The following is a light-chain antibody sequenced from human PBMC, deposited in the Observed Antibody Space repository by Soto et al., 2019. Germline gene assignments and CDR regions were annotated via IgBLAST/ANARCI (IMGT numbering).Light chain of an antibody. Sequence: QSVLTQPASVSGSPGQSITISCTGISSDVGDYNYVSWYQQHPGKAPKLMIYEVSNRPSGVSSRFSGSKSGNTASLTISGLQAEDEADYYCNSYTSRGTYVFGTGTKVTVL. CDR1: SSDVGDYNY. V-gene: IGLV2-14*01. CDR2: EVS. CDR3: NSYTSRGTYV. J-gene: IGLJ1*01.